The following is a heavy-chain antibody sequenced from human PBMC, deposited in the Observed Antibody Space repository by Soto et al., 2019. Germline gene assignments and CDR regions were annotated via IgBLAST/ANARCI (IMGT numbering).Heavy chain of an antibody. CDR3: ARGGPAAMWRFDP. CDR1: GGSVSSGSYY. D-gene: IGHD2-2*01. Sequence: SETLSLTCTVSGGSVSSGSYYWSWIRQPPGKGLEWIGYIYYSGSTNYSPSLKSRVTISVDTSKNQFSLKLSSVTAADTAVYYCARGGPAAMWRFDPWGQGTLVTVSS. V-gene: IGHV4-61*01. J-gene: IGHJ5*02. CDR2: IYYSGST.